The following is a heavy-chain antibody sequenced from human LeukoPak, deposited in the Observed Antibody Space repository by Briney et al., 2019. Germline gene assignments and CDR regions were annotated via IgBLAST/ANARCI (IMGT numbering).Heavy chain of an antibody. Sequence: PGGSLRLSCAASGFTFSSYEMNWVRQAPGKGLEWVSYISSSGSTIYYADSVKGRFTISRDNAKNSLYLQMNSLRAEDTAVYYCARVGRAAAVVFHGMDVWGQGTTVTVSS. CDR3: ARVGRAAAVVFHGMDV. J-gene: IGHJ6*02. D-gene: IGHD6-13*01. CDR2: ISSSGSTI. V-gene: IGHV3-48*03. CDR1: GFTFSSYE.